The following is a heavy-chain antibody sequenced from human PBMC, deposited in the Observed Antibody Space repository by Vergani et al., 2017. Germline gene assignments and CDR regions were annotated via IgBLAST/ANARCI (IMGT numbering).Heavy chain of an antibody. V-gene: IGHV1-24*01. CDR2: FDPEDGET. Sequence: QVQLVQSGAEVKKPGASVKVSCKVSGYTLTELSMHWVRQAPGQGLEWMGGFDPEDGETIYAQKFQGRVTMTEATSTDTAYMELSSLRSEDTAVYYCATTYYDIVTGYSAHNWFDPWGQGTLVTVSS. D-gene: IGHD3-9*01. J-gene: IGHJ5*02. CDR3: ATTYYDIVTGYSAHNWFDP. CDR1: GYTLTELS.